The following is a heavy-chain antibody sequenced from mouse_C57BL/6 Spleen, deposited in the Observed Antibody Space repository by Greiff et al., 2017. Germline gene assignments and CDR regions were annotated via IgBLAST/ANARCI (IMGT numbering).Heavy chain of an antibody. CDR2: INPNNGGT. Sequence: EVQLQQSGPELVKPGASVKIPCKASGYTFTDYNMDWVKQSHGKSLEWIGDINPNNGGTIYNQKFKGKATLTVDESSSTAYMELRSLTSEDTAVYYCARDYYGSSLSYWYFDVWGTGTTVTVSS. CDR1: GYTFTDYN. V-gene: IGHV1-18*01. CDR3: ARDYYGSSLSYWYFDV. D-gene: IGHD1-1*01. J-gene: IGHJ1*03.